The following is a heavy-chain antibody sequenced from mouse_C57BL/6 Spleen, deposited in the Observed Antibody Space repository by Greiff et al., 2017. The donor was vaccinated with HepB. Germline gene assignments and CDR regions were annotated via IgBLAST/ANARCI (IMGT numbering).Heavy chain of an antibody. Sequence: EVHLVESGGGLVQPGGSLKLSCAASGFTFSDYYMYWVRQTPEKRLEWVAYISNGGGSTYYPDTVKGRFTISRDNAKNTLYLQMSRLKSEDTAMYYCARHFDDPWYFDVWGTGTTVTVSS. CDR3: ARHFDDPWYFDV. CDR1: GFTFSDYY. J-gene: IGHJ1*03. V-gene: IGHV5-12*01. D-gene: IGHD2-3*01. CDR2: ISNGGGST.